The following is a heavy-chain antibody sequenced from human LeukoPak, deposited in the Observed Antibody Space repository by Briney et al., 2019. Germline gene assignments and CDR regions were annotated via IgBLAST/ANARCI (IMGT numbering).Heavy chain of an antibody. J-gene: IGHJ1*01. CDR2: INPNSGGT. D-gene: IGHD6-13*01. CDR3: AREEVAAAGTAIAAAEYFQH. CDR1: GYTFTGYY. Sequence: GASVKVSCKASGYTFTGYYMHWVRQAPGQGLEWMGWINPNSGGTNYAQKFQGWVTMTRDTSISTAYMELSRLRSDDTAVYYCAREEVAAAGTAIAAAEYFQHWGQGTLVTVSS. V-gene: IGHV1-2*04.